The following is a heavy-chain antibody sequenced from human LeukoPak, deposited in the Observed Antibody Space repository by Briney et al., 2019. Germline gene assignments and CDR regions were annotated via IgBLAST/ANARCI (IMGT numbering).Heavy chain of an antibody. CDR1: GFTFSSYT. J-gene: IGHJ5*02. Sequence: GGSLRLSCAASGFTFSSYTMNWVRQAPRKGLEWVSSISSSSSYIYYADSVKGRFTISRDNAKNSLYLQMNSLRAEDTAVYYCARDWDYGDYEAWFDPWGQGTLVTVSS. D-gene: IGHD4-17*01. V-gene: IGHV3-21*01. CDR3: ARDWDYGDYEAWFDP. CDR2: ISSSSSYI.